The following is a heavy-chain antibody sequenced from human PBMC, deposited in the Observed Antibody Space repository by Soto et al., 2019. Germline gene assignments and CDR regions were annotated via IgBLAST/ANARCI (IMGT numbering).Heavy chain of an antibody. CDR1: GFTCSSYA. D-gene: IGHD3-9*01. CDR3: AHFDWFIDY. CDR2: ISGSGAST. V-gene: IGHV3-23*01. J-gene: IGHJ4*02. Sequence: PGGSLRLSCAASGFTCSSYAMSCVRQAPGKGLEWVSAISGSGASTYYADSVKGRFTISRDNSKNTLYLQMNSLRAEDTAVYYCAHFDWFIDYWGQGTLVTVSS.